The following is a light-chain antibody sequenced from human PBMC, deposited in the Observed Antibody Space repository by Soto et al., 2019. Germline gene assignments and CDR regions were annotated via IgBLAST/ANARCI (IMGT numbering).Light chain of an antibody. CDR2: DAS. V-gene: IGKV1-5*01. CDR3: QKYNSYPWT. J-gene: IGKJ1*01. CDR1: QSISSW. Sequence: DIQMTQSPSTLSASVGDRVTITCRASQSISSWLAWYQQKPGKAPKLLIYDASSLESGVPSRFSGSGSGTEFTLTIRSLKPDDFATYDCQKYNSYPWTVGQGNKGDIK.